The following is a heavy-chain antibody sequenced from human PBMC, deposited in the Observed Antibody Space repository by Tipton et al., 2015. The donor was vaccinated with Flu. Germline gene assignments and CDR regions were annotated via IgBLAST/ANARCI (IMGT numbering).Heavy chain of an antibody. V-gene: IGHV4-59*01. CDR1: GTSIRSYY. CDR3: ARVGGDYRDSSGFIPWFDL. D-gene: IGHD3-22*01. Sequence: LRLSCTVSGTSIRSYYWSWIRQPPGKGLEWIGYIYHSGITNYNPSLKSRVTISVDTSKNQFSLKLSSVTAADTAVYYCARVGGDYRDSSGFIPWFDLWGQGTLVTVSS. CDR2: IYHSGIT. J-gene: IGHJ5*02.